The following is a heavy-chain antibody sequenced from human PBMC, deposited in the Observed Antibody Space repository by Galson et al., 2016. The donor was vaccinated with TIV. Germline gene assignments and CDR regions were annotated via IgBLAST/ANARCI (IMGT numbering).Heavy chain of an antibody. CDR1: GFTFNSYG. V-gene: IGHV3-30*18. D-gene: IGHD3-3*01. CDR3: VKERLKFWSISLHSFDS. J-gene: IGHJ4*02. CDR2: ISYSGSSK. Sequence: SLRLSCAASGFTFNSYGMHWVRQAPGKGLEWAAFISYSGSSKYYLDSVKGRFTISRDNSKNTLYLQMNSLRPEDTAVYYCVKERLKFWSISLHSFDSWGQGTLVTVSS.